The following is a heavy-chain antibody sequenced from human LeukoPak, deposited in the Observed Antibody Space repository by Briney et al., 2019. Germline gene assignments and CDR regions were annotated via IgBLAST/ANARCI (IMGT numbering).Heavy chain of an antibody. J-gene: IGHJ4*02. CDR1: GFTFSSYA. V-gene: IGHV3-23*01. Sequence: GGSLRLSCAASGFTFSSYAMSWVRQAPGKGLEWVSAISGSGGSTYYPDSVKGRFTISRDNSKNTLYLQMNSLRAEDTAVYYSAKGFIRGYSYGPRFDYWGQGTLVTVSS. CDR2: ISGSGGST. CDR3: AKGFIRGYSYGPRFDY. D-gene: IGHD5-18*01.